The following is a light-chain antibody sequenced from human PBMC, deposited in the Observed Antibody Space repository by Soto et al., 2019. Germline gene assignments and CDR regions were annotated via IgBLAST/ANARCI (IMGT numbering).Light chain of an antibody. Sequence: DLPMTQSPSSLSASVGDRVTITCRASQSISSYLNWYQQKPGKAPKLLIYAASSLQSGVPSRFSGSGSGTDFTLTISSLQPEDFATYYCQQSYSIPVAFGQGTKVEIK. CDR3: QQSYSIPVA. V-gene: IGKV1-39*01. J-gene: IGKJ1*01. CDR2: AAS. CDR1: QSISSY.